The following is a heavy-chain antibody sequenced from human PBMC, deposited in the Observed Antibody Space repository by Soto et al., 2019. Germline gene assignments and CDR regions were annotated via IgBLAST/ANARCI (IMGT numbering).Heavy chain of an antibody. Sequence: EVQLLESGGGLVQPGGSLRISCAASGFTFSSYAMSWVRQAPGKGLEWVSAISGSGGSTYYADSVKGRFTISRDNSKNTLYLQMNSLRAEDTAVYYCAKIPHSSCWYLDAFDIWGQGTMVTVSS. D-gene: IGHD6-13*01. CDR2: ISGSGGST. CDR3: AKIPHSSCWYLDAFDI. V-gene: IGHV3-23*01. J-gene: IGHJ3*02. CDR1: GFTFSSYA.